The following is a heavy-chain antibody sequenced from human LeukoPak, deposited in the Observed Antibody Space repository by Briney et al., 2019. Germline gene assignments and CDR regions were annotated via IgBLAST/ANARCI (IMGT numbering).Heavy chain of an antibody. J-gene: IGHJ4*02. CDR3: AKAERYCSSTSCQLYFDY. V-gene: IGHV3-23*01. CDR1: GFTFSSYA. D-gene: IGHD2-2*01. Sequence: PGGSLRLSCAASGFTFSSYAMSWVRQAPGKGLEWVSAISGSGGSTYYADSVKGRFTISRDNSKNTLYLQMNSLRAEDTAVYYCAKAERYCSSTSCQLYFDYWGQGTLVTVSS. CDR2: ISGSGGST.